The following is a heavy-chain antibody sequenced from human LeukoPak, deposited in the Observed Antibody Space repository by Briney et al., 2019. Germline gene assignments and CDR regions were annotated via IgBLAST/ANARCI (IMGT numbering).Heavy chain of an antibody. CDR1: GLTFSGYA. CDR2: ISYDGSNK. D-gene: IGHD3-10*01. V-gene: IGHV3-30-3*01. Sequence: GGSLRLSCAASGLTFSGYAMHWVRQAPGKGLEWVAVISYDGSNKYYADSVKGRFTISRDNSKNTLYLQMNSLRAEDTAVYYCARDHRGVRDYFDYWGQGTLVTVSS. CDR3: ARDHRGVRDYFDY. J-gene: IGHJ4*02.